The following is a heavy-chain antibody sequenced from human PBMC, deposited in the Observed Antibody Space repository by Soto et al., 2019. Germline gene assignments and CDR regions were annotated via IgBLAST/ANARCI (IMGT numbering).Heavy chain of an antibody. V-gene: IGHV3-43*01. J-gene: IGHJ6*02. CDR2: ISWDGGHT. Sequence: GGSLRLSCAASRLTFDDYTMHWVRQAPGKGLEWVSLISWDGGHTYYADSVKGRFTISRDNSKNSLYLQMNSLRTEGSGLYYCAKDRAAVTGAYYYYGMDVWSQGTTVTVSS. CDR1: RLTFDDYT. D-gene: IGHD6-19*01. CDR3: AKDRAAVTGAYYYYGMDV.